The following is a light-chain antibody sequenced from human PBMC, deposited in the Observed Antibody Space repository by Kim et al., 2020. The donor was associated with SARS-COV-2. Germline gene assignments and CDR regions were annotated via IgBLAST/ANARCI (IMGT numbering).Light chain of an antibody. J-gene: IGKJ2*01. CDR2: AAS. V-gene: IGKV1-17*03. CDR1: QGISNS. Sequence: SASGGDRVTVTCRASQGISNSLAWFQQKPGKVPKRLIDAASRLESGVPARFSGDGSWTEFTLTISSLQPEDFATYYCLQHNSYPDTFGQGTKLEI. CDR3: LQHNSYPDT.